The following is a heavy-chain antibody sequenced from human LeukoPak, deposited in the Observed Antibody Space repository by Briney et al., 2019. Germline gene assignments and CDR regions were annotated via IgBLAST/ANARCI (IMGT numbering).Heavy chain of an antibody. V-gene: IGHV3-21*01. D-gene: IGHD2-2*01. CDR1: GFTFSSYT. CDR2: ISPSSSYI. Sequence: GGSLRLSCAASGFTFSSYTMNWVRQAPGKGLEWVSTISPSSSYIYYADSVKGRFTISRDNAKNSLYVQMNNLRPEDTAVYYCASDPVVPDDGYYFDYWGQGTLVTVSS. CDR3: ASDPVVPDDGYYFDY. J-gene: IGHJ4*02.